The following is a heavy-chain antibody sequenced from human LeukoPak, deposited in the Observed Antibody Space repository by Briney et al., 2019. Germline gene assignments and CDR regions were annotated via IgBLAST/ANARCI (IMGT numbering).Heavy chain of an antibody. V-gene: IGHV4-34*01. Sequence: LETLSLTCAVYGGSFSGYYWSWIRQPPGKGLAWIGEINHSGSTNYNPSLKSRVTISVDTSKNQFSLKLSSVTAADTAVYYCARVSGHDYGDHGWFDPWGQGTLVTVPS. CDR1: GGSFSGYY. CDR3: ARVSGHDYGDHGWFDP. J-gene: IGHJ5*02. CDR2: INHSGST. D-gene: IGHD4-17*01.